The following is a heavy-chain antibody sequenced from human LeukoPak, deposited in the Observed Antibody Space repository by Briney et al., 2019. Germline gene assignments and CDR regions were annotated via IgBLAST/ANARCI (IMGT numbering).Heavy chain of an antibody. V-gene: IGHV3-11*04. Sequence: GRSLRLSCAASGFTFSDYYMSWIRQAPGKGLEWVSYISSSGSTIYYADSVKGRFTISRDNAENSLYLRMNSLRAEDTAVYFCARLEWLYFDYWGQGALVTVSS. CDR2: ISSSGSTI. CDR1: GFTFSDYY. J-gene: IGHJ4*02. D-gene: IGHD3-3*01. CDR3: ARLEWLYFDY.